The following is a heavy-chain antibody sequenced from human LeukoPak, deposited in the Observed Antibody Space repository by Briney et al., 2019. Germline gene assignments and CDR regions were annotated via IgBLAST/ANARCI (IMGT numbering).Heavy chain of an antibody. J-gene: IGHJ5*02. CDR1: GFAFSSYS. D-gene: IGHD6-13*01. CDR2: ISSGSTYK. CDR3: ARGDRLIAAALNWFDP. Sequence: SGGSLRLSCAASGFAFSSYSMNWVRQAPGKGLEWVSSISSGSTYKYYADSVKGRFTISRDNAKNSLYLQMNSLRAEDTAVYYCARGDRLIAAALNWFDPWGQGTLVTVSS. V-gene: IGHV3-21*01.